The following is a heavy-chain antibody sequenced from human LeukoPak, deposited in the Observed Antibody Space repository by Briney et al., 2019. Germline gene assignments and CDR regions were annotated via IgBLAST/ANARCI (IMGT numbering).Heavy chain of an antibody. J-gene: IGHJ4*02. CDR2: IYYSGST. CDR3: ARGQWGLPAGFDY. Sequence: SETLSLTCTVSGGSISSYYWSWIRQPPGKGLEWIGYIYYSGSTNYNPSLKSRVTISVDTSKNQFSLKLSSVTAADTAVYYCARGQWGLPAGFDYWGQGTLVTVSS. CDR1: GGSISSYY. D-gene: IGHD1-26*01. V-gene: IGHV4-59*01.